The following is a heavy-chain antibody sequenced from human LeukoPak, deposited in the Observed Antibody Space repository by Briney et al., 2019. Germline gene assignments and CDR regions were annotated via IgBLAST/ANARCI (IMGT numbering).Heavy chain of an antibody. CDR1: GFTFSSYW. CDR3: ARSGYSSSWDFDY. J-gene: IGHJ4*02. CDR2: INTDGSST. D-gene: IGHD6-13*01. V-gene: IGHV3-74*01. Sequence: GGSLRLSCAASGFTFSSYWTHWVRQAPGKGLVWVSRINTDGSSTTYADSVKGRFTISRDNAKNTLYLQMSSLRAEDTAVYYCARSGYSSSWDFDYWGQGTLVTVSS.